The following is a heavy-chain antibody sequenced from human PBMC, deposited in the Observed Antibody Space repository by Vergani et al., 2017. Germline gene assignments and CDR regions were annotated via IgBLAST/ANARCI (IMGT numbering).Heavy chain of an antibody. D-gene: IGHD2-2*01. CDR3: ARGPNWVVPAERSFDY. CDR1: GGSFSGYS. J-gene: IGHJ4*02. CDR2: INHSGST. V-gene: IGHV4-34*01. Sequence: QVQLQQWGAGLLKPSETLSLTCAVYGGSFSGYSWSWIRQPPGKGLEWIGEINHSGSTNYNPSLKSRVTISVDTPKNQFSLKLSSVTAADTAVYYCARGPNWVVPAERSFDYWGQGTLVTVSS.